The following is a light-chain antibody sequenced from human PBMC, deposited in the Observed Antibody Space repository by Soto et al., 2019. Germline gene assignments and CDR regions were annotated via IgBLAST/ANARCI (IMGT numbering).Light chain of an antibody. J-gene: IGLJ1*01. Sequence: QSALTQPRSVSGSPGQSVTISCTGSSSDVGAYNYVSWYQQHPGKAPKLMIYEVNKRPSGVPDRFSGSKSGNTASLTVSGLQAEDEADYYCSSYAGSSNVFGTGTKVTV. CDR2: EVN. CDR1: SSDVGAYNY. CDR3: SSYAGSSNV. V-gene: IGLV2-8*01.